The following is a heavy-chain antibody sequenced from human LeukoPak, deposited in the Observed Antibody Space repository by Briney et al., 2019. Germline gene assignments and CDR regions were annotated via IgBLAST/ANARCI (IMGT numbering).Heavy chain of an antibody. J-gene: IGHJ4*02. V-gene: IGHV4-59*01. CDR3: ARLYYYDSAGSFFYY. Sequence: PSETLSLTCTVSGGSISSYYWSWIRQPPGKGLEWIGYIYYSGSTNYNPSLKSRVTISVDTSENQFSLKLSSVTAADTAVYYCARLYYYDSAGSFFYYWGQGTLVTVSS. D-gene: IGHD3-22*01. CDR2: IYYSGST. CDR1: GGSISSYY.